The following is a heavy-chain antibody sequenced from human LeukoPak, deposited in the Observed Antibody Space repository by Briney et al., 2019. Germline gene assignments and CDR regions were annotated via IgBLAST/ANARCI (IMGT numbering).Heavy chain of an antibody. V-gene: IGHV3-66*01. Sequence: GGSLRLSSAASGFTDYTNHMSWVRQAPGKGLEWVSIINNGDTTYYADSVKGRFTISRDNSKNTLYLQVNSLRVEDTAVYYCTRSTALSRWDSWGPRTLVTVSS. J-gene: IGHJ5*01. CDR2: INNGDTT. CDR3: TRSTALSRWDS. CDR1: GFTDYTNH. D-gene: IGHD2-21*02.